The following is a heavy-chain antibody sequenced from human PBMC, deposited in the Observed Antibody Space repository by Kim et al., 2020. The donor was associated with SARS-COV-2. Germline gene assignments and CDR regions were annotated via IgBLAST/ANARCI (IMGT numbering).Heavy chain of an antibody. J-gene: IGHJ3*02. Sequence: GESLKISCNGSGHSCTRYWIGWVRQMPGKGLEWMGIIYVGDSDTRYSPSFQGQVTISADKSISTAYLQWSSLKASDTAMYYCARHGAGPDGYSSEGAFDIWGQGTMVPVSS. CDR1: GHSCTRYW. CDR2: IYVGDSDT. D-gene: IGHD4-4*01. V-gene: IGHV5-51*01. CDR3: ARHGAGPDGYSSEGAFDI.